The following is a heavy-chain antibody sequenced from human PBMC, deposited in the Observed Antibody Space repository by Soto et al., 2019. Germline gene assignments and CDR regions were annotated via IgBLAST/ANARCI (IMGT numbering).Heavy chain of an antibody. CDR2: IIPIFGTP. CDR3: ARDRDDYGAGNYYNRLDF. Sequence: QVQLVQSGAEVKKPGSSAKVSCKASGGIFSTYAISWLRQAPGQGLEWMGGIIPIFGTPNYAQRFQGSVTITADESTSTAYLELSRPRSEDTAVYYCARDRDDYGAGNYYNRLDFWGQGTLVTVSS. D-gene: IGHD3-10*01. CDR1: GGIFSTYA. J-gene: IGHJ4*02. V-gene: IGHV1-69*01.